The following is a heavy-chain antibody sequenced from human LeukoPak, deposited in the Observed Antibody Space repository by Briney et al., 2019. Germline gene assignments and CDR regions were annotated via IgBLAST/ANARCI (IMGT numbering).Heavy chain of an antibody. CDR3: ARVGCSGGSCYSGFDY. J-gene: IGHJ4*02. V-gene: IGHV4-34*01. CDR1: GGSFSGYY. CDR2: INHSGST. D-gene: IGHD2-15*01. Sequence: SETLSLTCAVYGGSFSGYYWSWIRQPPGKGLEWIGEINHSGSTNYNPSLKSRVTISVDTSKNHFSLKLSSVTAADTAVYYCARVGCSGGSCYSGFDYWGQGTLVTVSS.